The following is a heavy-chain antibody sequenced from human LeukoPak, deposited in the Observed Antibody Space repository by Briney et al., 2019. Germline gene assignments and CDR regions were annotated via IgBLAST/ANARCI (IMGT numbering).Heavy chain of an antibody. J-gene: IGHJ3*02. CDR1: GGSISSYY. D-gene: IGHD1-26*01. CDR3: ATHSGSYFGDAFDI. Sequence: PSENLSLTCTVSGGSISSYYWSWLRQPPGKGLEGIGYIYYSGSTNYNPSLKSRVTISVDTSKNQFSLKLSSVTAADTAVYYCATHSGSYFGDAFDIWGQGTMVTVSS. CDR2: IYYSGST. V-gene: IGHV4-59*01.